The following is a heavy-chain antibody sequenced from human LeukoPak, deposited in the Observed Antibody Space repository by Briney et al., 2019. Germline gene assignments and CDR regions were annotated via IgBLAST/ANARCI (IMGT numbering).Heavy chain of an antibody. Sequence: PSETLSLTCAVYGGSFSGYYWSWIRQPPGKGLEWIGEINHSGSTNYNPSLKSRVTISVDTSKNQFSLTLSSVTAADTAVYYCARGPSRYYDISDGMDVWGQGTTVTVSS. J-gene: IGHJ6*02. D-gene: IGHD3-9*01. CDR2: INHSGST. V-gene: IGHV4-34*01. CDR3: ARGPSRYYDISDGMDV. CDR1: GGSFSGYY.